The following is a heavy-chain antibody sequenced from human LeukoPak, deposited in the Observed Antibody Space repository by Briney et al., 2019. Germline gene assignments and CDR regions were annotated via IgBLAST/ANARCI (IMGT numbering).Heavy chain of an antibody. J-gene: IGHJ4*02. CDR3: ASEDSGSYVEGYYFDY. CDR2: IIPILGIA. Sequence: GSSVKVSCKASGDTFSSYAISWVRQAPGQGLEWMGRIIPILGIANYAQKFQGRVTITADKSTSTAYMELSSLRSEDTAVYYCASEDSGSYVEGYYFDYWGQGTLVTVSS. D-gene: IGHD3-10*01. CDR1: GDTFSSYA. V-gene: IGHV1-69*04.